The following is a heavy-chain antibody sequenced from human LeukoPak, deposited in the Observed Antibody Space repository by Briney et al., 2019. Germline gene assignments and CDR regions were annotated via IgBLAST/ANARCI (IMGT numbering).Heavy chain of an antibody. CDR1: GFTFSSYA. J-gene: IGHJ4*02. Sequence: RSGRSLRLSCAASGFTFSSYAMSWVRQAPGKGLEWVSAISGSGGSTYYADSVKGRFTISRDNSKNTLYLQMNSLRAEDTAVYHCAKDLASPPSGDLFDYWGQGTLVTVSS. D-gene: IGHD5-12*01. CDR2: ISGSGGST. CDR3: AKDLASPPSGDLFDY. V-gene: IGHV3-23*01.